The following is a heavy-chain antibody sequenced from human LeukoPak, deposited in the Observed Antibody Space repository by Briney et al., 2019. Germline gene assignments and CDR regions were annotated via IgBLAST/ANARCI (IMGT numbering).Heavy chain of an antibody. Sequence: SETLSLTCSVSGAGGSISTYYWSWIRQPQGKGLQWIGSIYTSGSANYNPSLKSRVTMSVDTSKNQFSLRLTSVTAADTAVYFCARPARNYYSYYMDVWGKGTTVTVSS. CDR1: GAGGSISTYY. CDR3: ARPARNYYSYYMDV. J-gene: IGHJ6*03. D-gene: IGHD6-6*01. V-gene: IGHV4-4*09. CDR2: IYTSGSA.